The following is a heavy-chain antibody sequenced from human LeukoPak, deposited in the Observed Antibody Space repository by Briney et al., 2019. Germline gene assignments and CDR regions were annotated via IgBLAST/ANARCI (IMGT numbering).Heavy chain of an antibody. CDR1: GFTFSSYA. D-gene: IGHD3-10*01. CDR2: ISGSGGST. V-gene: IGHV3-23*01. J-gene: IGHJ3*02. CDR3: AKDIDITMVRGVILGAFDI. Sequence: GSLRLSCAASGFTFSSYAMSWVRQAPGKGLEWVSAISGSGGSTYYADSVKGRFTISRDNSKNTLYLQMNSLRAEDTAVYYCAKDIDITMVRGVILGAFDIWGQGTMVTVSS.